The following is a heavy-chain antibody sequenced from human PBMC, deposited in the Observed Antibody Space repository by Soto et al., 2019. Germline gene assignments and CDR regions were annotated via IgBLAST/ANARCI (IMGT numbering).Heavy chain of an antibody. J-gene: IGHJ4*02. CDR3: ARVGMATSTFDY. CDR2: ISSSGSTI. D-gene: IGHD5-12*01. Sequence: PGGSLRLSCAASGFTVSSNYMSWVRQAPGKGLEWVSYISSSGSTIYYADSVKGRFTISRDNAKNSLYLQMNSLRAEDTAVYYCARVGMATSTFDYWGQGTLVTVSS. V-gene: IGHV3-11*04. CDR1: GFTVSSNY.